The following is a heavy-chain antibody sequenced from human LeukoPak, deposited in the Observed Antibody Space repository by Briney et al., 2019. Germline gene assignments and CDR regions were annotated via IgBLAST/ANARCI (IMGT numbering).Heavy chain of an antibody. CDR2: IYYSGST. J-gene: IGHJ4*02. CDR1: GASISSYF. CDR3: ARDHDTVTDY. D-gene: IGHD4-17*01. Sequence: SETLSLTCTVSGASISSYFWNWIRQPPGKGLEWIGSIYYSGSTYYNPSLKSRVTISVDTSKNQFSLKLSSVTAADTAVYYCARDHDTVTDYWGQGTLVTVSS. V-gene: IGHV4-59*12.